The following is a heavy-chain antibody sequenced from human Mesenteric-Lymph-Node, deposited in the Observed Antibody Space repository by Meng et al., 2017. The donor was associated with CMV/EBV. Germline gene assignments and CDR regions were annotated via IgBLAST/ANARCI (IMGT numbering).Heavy chain of an antibody. CDR3: VREECSSSTCSSNWFDP. J-gene: IGHJ5*02. CDR1: SINSVDHY. V-gene: IGHV4-30-4*08. Sequence: SINSVDHYWSWIRQSPGRGLQWMGYINYSGSTFYNPSLRSRVSISVDTSKNQFSLKLTSVTAADTAVYYCVREECSSSTCSSNWFDPWGQGTLVTVSS. D-gene: IGHD2-2*01. CDR2: INYSGST.